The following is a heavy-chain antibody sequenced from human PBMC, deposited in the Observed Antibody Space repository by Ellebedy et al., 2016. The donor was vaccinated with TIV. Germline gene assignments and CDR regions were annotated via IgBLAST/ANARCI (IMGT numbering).Heavy chain of an antibody. CDR3: PREPSPHDYYDSSGYLWADAFDI. CDR2: IYYSGST. D-gene: IGHD3-22*01. CDR1: GGSISSGGYY. Sequence: MPSETLSLTCTVSGGSISSGGYYWSWIRQHPGKGLEWIGYIYYSGSTYYNPSLKSRVTISVDTSKNQFSLKLSSVTAADTAVYYCPREPSPHDYYDSSGYLWADAFDIWGQGTMVTVSS. V-gene: IGHV4-31*03. J-gene: IGHJ3*02.